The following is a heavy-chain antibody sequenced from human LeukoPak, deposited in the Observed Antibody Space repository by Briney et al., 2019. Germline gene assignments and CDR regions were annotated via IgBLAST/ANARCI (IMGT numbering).Heavy chain of an antibody. Sequence: GGTLRRSFAAHGLTFNNYGLIWDRQAPGKGLEWVSAISNDGGGTMYAAFVEGRFTISRYNSKNTLLLQMNSLRAGDTALYYCAKGSSGYFADLWGQGTLVTVSS. V-gene: IGHV3-23*01. CDR2: ISNDGGGT. CDR3: AKGSSGYFADL. D-gene: IGHD3-22*01. J-gene: IGHJ5*02. CDR1: GLTFNNYG.